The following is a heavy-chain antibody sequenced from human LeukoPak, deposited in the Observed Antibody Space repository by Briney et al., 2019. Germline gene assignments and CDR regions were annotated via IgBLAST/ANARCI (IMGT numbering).Heavy chain of an antibody. V-gene: IGHV1-46*01. Sequence: ASVKVSCKASGYTFTSYYMHWVRQAPGQGLEWMGIINPSGGSTSYAQKFQGRVTITADESTSTAYMELSSLRSEDTAVYYCATPEHYDFWSGYYTSYYYGMDVWGQGTTVTVSS. CDR3: ATPEHYDFWSGYYTSYYYGMDV. J-gene: IGHJ6*02. CDR1: GYTFTSYY. D-gene: IGHD3-3*01. CDR2: INPSGGST.